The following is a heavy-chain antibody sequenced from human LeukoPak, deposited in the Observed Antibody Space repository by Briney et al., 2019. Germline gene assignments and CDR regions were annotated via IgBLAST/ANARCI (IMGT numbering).Heavy chain of an antibody. CDR3: AKESGMYYYDTEYYFDY. D-gene: IGHD3-22*01. J-gene: IGHJ4*02. Sequence: GGSLRLSCAASGFTFSSYAMSWVRQAPGKGLEWVSAISGSGGSTYYADSVKGRFTISRDNSKNTLFLQMNSLRAEDTAVFYCAKESGMYYYDTEYYFDYWGQGTLVTVSS. V-gene: IGHV3-23*01. CDR1: GFTFSSYA. CDR2: ISGSGGST.